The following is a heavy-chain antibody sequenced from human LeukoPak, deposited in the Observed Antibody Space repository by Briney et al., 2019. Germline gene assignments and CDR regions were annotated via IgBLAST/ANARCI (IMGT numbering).Heavy chain of an antibody. CDR3: ATHSDTAMGIGY. J-gene: IGHJ4*02. Sequence: SETLSLTCAVYGGSFSGYYWSWIRQPPGKGLEWIGEINHSGSTNYNPSLKSRVTISVDTSKNQFSLKLSSVTAADTAVYYCATHSDTAMGIGYWGQGTLVTVSS. D-gene: IGHD5-18*01. CDR2: INHSGST. CDR1: GGSFSGYY. V-gene: IGHV4-34*01.